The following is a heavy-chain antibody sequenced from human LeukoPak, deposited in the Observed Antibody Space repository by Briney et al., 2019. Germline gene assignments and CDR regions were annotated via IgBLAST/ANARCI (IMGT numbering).Heavy chain of an antibody. CDR1: GGSFSGYY. J-gene: IGHJ5*02. Sequence: PSETLSLTCAVHGGSFSGYYWSWIRQPPGKGLEWIGEINHSGSTNYNPSLKSRVTISVDTSKNQFSLKLSSVTAADTAVYYCARLTFGPWGQGTLVTVSS. CDR2: INHSGST. V-gene: IGHV4-34*01. D-gene: IGHD3-16*01. CDR3: ARLTFGP.